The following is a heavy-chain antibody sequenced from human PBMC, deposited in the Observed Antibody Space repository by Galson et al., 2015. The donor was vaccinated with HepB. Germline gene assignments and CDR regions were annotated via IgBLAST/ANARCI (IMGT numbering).Heavy chain of an antibody. D-gene: IGHD2-15*01. CDR3: AKDGIMVANNPYHFHY. CDR1: GFTFSTYA. CDR2: ITSSGGNT. V-gene: IGHV3-23*01. J-gene: IGHJ4*02. Sequence: SLRLSCAGTGFTFSTYALSWVRQAPGKGLEWVSSITSSGGNTYYTDAVKGRFTISRDNSKNTLSLQLNSPRVEDTAVYYCAKDGIMVANNPYHFHYWGQGTLVTVSS.